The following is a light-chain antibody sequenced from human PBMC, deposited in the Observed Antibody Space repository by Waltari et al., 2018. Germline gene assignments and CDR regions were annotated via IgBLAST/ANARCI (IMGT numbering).Light chain of an antibody. CDR2: RAS. J-gene: IGKJ1*01. CDR3: QQYNNWPPGT. Sequence: LSCRTSQSIGSSLAWYQQRPGQAPRLLIYRASTRATGIPDRFSGSGSETEFTLTISSLQSEDIAVYYCQQYNNWPPGTFGQGTKVEI. CDR1: QSIGSS. V-gene: IGKV3-15*01.